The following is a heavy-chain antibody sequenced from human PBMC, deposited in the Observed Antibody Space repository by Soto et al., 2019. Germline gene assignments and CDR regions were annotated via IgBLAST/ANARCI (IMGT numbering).Heavy chain of an antibody. Sequence: GGSLRLSCAASGFTFNDHWMTWVRQAPGKGLEWVADIKKDGREKKYVDSVKGRFTISRDNAKNSLYLQMNSLRPEDTAVYYCARVAVGTGYRPFDYWGQGTPVTVSS. CDR2: IKKDGREK. CDR3: ARVAVGTGYRPFDY. J-gene: IGHJ4*02. CDR1: GFTFNDHW. D-gene: IGHD2-8*02. V-gene: IGHV3-7*05.